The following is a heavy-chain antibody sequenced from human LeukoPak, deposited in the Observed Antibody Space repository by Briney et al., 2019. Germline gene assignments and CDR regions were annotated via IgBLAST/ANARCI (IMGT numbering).Heavy chain of an antibody. CDR1: GVSISSSNSY. Sequence: ASETLSLTCTVSGVSISSSNSYWGWIRQPPGKGLEWIGSIYYSGNTYYNASLKSQVSISIDTSKNQFSLKLSSVTAADTAVYYCARLEDTAMAFDYWGQGTLVTVSS. V-gene: IGHV4-39*01. D-gene: IGHD5-18*01. J-gene: IGHJ4*02. CDR3: ARLEDTAMAFDY. CDR2: IYYSGNT.